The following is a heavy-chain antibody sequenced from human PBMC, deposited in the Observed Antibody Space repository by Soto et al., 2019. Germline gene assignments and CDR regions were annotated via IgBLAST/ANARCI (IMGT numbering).Heavy chain of an antibody. J-gene: IGHJ2*01. CDR2: IGGSGSTT. Sequence: PGGSLRLSCAPSGFTFSSYGMTWVRQAPGRGLEWVSSIGGSGSTTYYADSVKGRFTISGDNSKNTLYLQMNSLRAEDTAVYYCARDGDRRDGYKVWYFDLWGRGTLVTVSS. V-gene: IGHV3-23*01. CDR1: GFTFSSYG. D-gene: IGHD5-12*01. CDR3: ARDGDRRDGYKVWYFDL.